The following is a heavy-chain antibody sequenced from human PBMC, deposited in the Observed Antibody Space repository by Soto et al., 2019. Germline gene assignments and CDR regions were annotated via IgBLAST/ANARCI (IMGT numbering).Heavy chain of an antibody. CDR2: IYYSGST. CDR3: TRDRNYGYGLFDY. Sequence: SETLSLTCIVSAGSISSYYWTWIRQPPGKGLEWIGYIYYSGSTNYNPSLKSRVTISIDTSKNEFSLNLSSVTAADTAVYYCTRDRNYGYGLFDYWGQGTQVTVS. V-gene: IGHV4-59*01. J-gene: IGHJ4*02. D-gene: IGHD5-18*01. CDR1: AGSISSYY.